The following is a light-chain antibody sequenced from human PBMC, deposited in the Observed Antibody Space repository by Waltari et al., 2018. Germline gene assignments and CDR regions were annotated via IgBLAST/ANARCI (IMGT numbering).Light chain of an antibody. V-gene: IGKV3-20*01. CDR2: DVA. Sequence: EIVLTQSPGTLSLSPGERATLSCRASQSVSRLVWYQQKPGQAPRLLIYDVATRATGIPDRFRGSGYGTDFSLTISRLESEDFAVYYCQHYVTLPVTFGQGTKVEIK. CDR1: QSVSRL. CDR3: QHYVTLPVT. J-gene: IGKJ1*01.